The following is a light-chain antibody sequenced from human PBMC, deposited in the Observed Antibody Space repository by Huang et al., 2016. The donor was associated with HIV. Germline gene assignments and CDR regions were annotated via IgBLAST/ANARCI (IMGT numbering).Light chain of an antibody. Sequence: DIVLTQSPATLSLSPGQRATLSCRASQNINNYLVWYQQKPGQAPRLLIYDSFNRATGIPARFSGSGSGTDFTLTINTLEPEDFAVYYCQQRGAWPPTFGGGTKVEIK. CDR3: QQRGAWPPT. V-gene: IGKV3-11*01. CDR1: QNINNY. J-gene: IGKJ4*01. CDR2: DSF.